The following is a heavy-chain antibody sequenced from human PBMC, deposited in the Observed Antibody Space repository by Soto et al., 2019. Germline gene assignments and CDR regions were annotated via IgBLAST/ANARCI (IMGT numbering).Heavy chain of an antibody. V-gene: IGHV3-33*01. Sequence: GGSLRLSCAASGFTFSSYGMHWVRQAPGKGLEWVAVIWYDGSNKYYADSVKGRFTISRDNSKNTLYLQMNSLRAEDTAVYYCASHPNGGYTNYYYYYMDVWGKGTTVTVSS. J-gene: IGHJ6*03. CDR1: GFTFSSYG. CDR2: IWYDGSNK. CDR3: ASHPNGGYTNYYYYYMDV. D-gene: IGHD7-27*01.